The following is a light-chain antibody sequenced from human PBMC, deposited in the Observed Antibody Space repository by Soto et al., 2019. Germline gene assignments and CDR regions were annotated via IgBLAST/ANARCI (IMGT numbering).Light chain of an antibody. CDR1: QIIDNR. J-gene: IGKJ2*01. CDR2: KAS. CDR3: QQYKTYHS. Sequence: DVQMTQSPFTLSASVGDRVTITCRASQIIDNRLAWYQHKPGQAPKLLIYKASNLQSGVPSRFSGSASGTEFTLTISSLQPDDFATYYCQQYKTYHSFGQGTKVEIK. V-gene: IGKV1-5*03.